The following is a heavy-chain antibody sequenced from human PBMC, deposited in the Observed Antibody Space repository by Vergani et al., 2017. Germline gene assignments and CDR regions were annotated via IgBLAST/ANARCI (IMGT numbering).Heavy chain of an antibody. V-gene: IGHV3-23*01. CDR1: GFTFIMHA. CDR2: RSASDRRT. D-gene: IGHD6-19*01. CDR3: AKVGRSKVVGTFGAFDI. Sequence: EVQLLESGGDLVQPGGSLRLSCAASGFTFIMHAMSWVRQAPGKGLEWVSTRSASDRRTHYANSVKGRFTISRDISKNTLFLHMNSLRPEDTAVYYCAKVGRSKVVGTFGAFDIWGQGTMVTVSS. J-gene: IGHJ3*02.